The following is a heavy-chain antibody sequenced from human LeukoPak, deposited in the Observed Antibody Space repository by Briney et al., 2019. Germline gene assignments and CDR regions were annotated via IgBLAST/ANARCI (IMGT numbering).Heavy chain of an antibody. CDR2: IQSDGRNE. D-gene: IGHD3-3*01. Sequence: QTGGSLRLSCAASGFTFSSYGMHWVRQAPGKGLEWVAFIQSDGRNEYYADSVKGRYTISRDNSKNMLYLQMNSLRPEDTAVYYCAKEERLIVFGVVTRYFDYLGQGTLVTVSS. J-gene: IGHJ4*02. CDR3: AKEERLIVFGVVTRYFDY. CDR1: GFTFSSYG. V-gene: IGHV3-30*02.